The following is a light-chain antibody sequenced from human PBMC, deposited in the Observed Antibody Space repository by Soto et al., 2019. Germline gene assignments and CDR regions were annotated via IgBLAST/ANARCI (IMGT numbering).Light chain of an antibody. CDR3: STYSSSSNPYV. J-gene: IGLJ1*01. Sequence: QSLLTQPASVSGSPGQSITISCTGNSSEFGGYNYVPWYQQHPGKAPKLMIYDVSNRPSGVSNRFSGSKSGNTASLTISGLQAEDEADYYCSTYSSSSNPYVFGTGTKVTVL. CDR1: SSEFGGYNY. CDR2: DVS. V-gene: IGLV2-14*01.